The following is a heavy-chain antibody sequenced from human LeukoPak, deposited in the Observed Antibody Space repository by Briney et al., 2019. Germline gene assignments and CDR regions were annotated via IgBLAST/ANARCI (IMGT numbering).Heavy chain of an antibody. CDR2: ISSSSSYI. V-gene: IGHV3-21*01. D-gene: IGHD3-10*01. CDR3: ARRVRGVLNWFDP. CDR1: GFTFGSYS. Sequence: PGGSLRLSCAASGFTFGSYSMNWVRQAPGKGLEWVSSISSSSSYIYYADSVKGRFTISRDNAKNSLYLQMNSLRAEDTAVYYCARRVRGVLNWFDPWGQGTLVTVSS. J-gene: IGHJ5*02.